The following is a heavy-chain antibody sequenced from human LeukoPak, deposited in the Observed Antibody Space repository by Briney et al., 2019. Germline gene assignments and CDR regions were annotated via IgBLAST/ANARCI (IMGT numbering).Heavy chain of an antibody. V-gene: IGHV3-9*01. CDR1: GFTFDDYA. Sequence: SLRLSCAASGFTFDDYAMHWVRQAPGKGLEWVSGISWNSGSIGYADSVKGRFTISRDNAKDSLYLQMNSLRAEDTALYYCARVLRVRYSSSLVYWGQGTLVTVSS. J-gene: IGHJ4*02. D-gene: IGHD6-6*01. CDR2: ISWNSGSI. CDR3: ARVLRVRYSSSLVY.